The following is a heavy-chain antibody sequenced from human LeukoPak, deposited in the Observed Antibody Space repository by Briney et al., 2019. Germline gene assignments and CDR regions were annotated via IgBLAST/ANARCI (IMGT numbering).Heavy chain of an antibody. CDR3: ASCALITIFEVPRGGWFDP. V-gene: IGHV4-34*01. CDR2: INHSGST. D-gene: IGHD3-3*01. CDR1: GGSFSGYY. Sequence: SETLSLTCAVYGGSFSGYYWSWIRQPPGKGLEWIGEINHSGSTNYNPSLKSRVTISVDTSKNQFSLKLSSVTAADTAVYYCASCALITIFEVPRGGWFDPWGQGTLVTVSS. J-gene: IGHJ5*02.